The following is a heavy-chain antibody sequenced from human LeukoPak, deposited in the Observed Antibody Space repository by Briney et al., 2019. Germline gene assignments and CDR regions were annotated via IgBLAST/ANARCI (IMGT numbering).Heavy chain of an antibody. D-gene: IGHD6-6*01. J-gene: IGHJ6*03. V-gene: IGHV3-30*03. CDR2: RSYDGSNK. CDR3: AREGLRSIAARRGTRDYMDV. CDR1: GFTFSSYG. Sequence: GGSLRLSCAASGFTFSSYGMHWVRQAPGKGLEWVAVRSYDGSNKYYADSVKGRFTISRDNSKNTLYLQMNSLRAEDTAVYYRAREGLRSIAARRGTRDYMDVWGKGTTVIVSS.